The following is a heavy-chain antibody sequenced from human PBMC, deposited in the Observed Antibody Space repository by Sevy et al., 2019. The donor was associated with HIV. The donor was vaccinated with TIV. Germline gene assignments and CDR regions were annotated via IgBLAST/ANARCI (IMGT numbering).Heavy chain of an antibody. V-gene: IGHV3-7*03. Sequence: GGSLRLSCAASGFTFSSYWMSWVRQAPGKGLEWVANIKQDGSEKYYVDAVKGRFTISRDNAKNSLYLQMKSLRAEDTAVYYCARDRGYSSGWSDAFDIWGQGTMVTVSS. D-gene: IGHD6-19*01. CDR3: ARDRGYSSGWSDAFDI. CDR2: IKQDGSEK. J-gene: IGHJ3*02. CDR1: GFTFSSYW.